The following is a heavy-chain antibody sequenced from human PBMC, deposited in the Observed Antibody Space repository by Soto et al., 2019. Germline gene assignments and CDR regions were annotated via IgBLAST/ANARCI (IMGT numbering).Heavy chain of an antibody. D-gene: IGHD6-13*01. CDR1: GDSLSSGGYY. CDR3: SRGRGSTPLRD. Sequence: PXETLSLTCTVSGDSLSSGGYYWTWIRQHPGKGLEWIGHIYTTGTTYYSPSLKSQVTMSIDKSSNRLSLNLSSVTAADTAVYYCSRGRGSTPLRDWGPGALVTVSS. CDR2: IYTTGTT. V-gene: IGHV4-31*02. J-gene: IGHJ4*02.